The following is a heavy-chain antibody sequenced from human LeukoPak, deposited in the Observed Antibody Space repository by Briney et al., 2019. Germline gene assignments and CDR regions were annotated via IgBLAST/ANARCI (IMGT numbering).Heavy chain of an antibody. V-gene: IGHV4-59*01. CDR3: ARSRTAAGLLEQH. J-gene: IGHJ1*01. CDR2: IYYRGST. Sequence: PSETLSLTCAVSGGPLTSYYWSWIRQPPGKGLEWIGFIYYRGSTNYNPSLESRVTISVDTSKNRFSLKLSSVTAADTAVYYCARSRTAAGLLEQHWGQGTLVTVSS. CDR1: GGPLTSYY. D-gene: IGHD6-13*01.